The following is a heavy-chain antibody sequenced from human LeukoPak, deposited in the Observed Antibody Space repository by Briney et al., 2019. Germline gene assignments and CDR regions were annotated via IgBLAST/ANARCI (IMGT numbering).Heavy chain of an antibody. Sequence: GGSLRLSCVPSGLTFDDYAMHWVRPAPGRGLEWVSGISWNSGSIGYADSVEGRFTISRDNAKNSLYLQMNSLRAEDTALYYCAKDSSGWSFNWFDPWGQGTLVTVSS. D-gene: IGHD6-19*01. CDR2: ISWNSGSI. CDR3: AKDSSGWSFNWFDP. J-gene: IGHJ5*02. V-gene: IGHV3-9*01. CDR1: GLTFDDYA.